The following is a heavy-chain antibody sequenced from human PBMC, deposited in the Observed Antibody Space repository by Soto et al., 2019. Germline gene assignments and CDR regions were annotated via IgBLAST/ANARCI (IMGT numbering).Heavy chain of an antibody. CDR2: SSWDGVST. D-gene: IGHD6-6*01. CDR1: GFTFRDCS. CDR3: AKYASYRSSLEY. Sequence: EVHLVESGGVVVQPGGSLRLSCVGSGFTFRDCSMQWVRQTPGKGLQWVSISSWDGVSTEYADSVKGRFTISRDNSKSTLYLKMNSLRTEETGLYYCAKYASYRSSLEYWGQGTLVTVSS. V-gene: IGHV3-43*01. J-gene: IGHJ4*02.